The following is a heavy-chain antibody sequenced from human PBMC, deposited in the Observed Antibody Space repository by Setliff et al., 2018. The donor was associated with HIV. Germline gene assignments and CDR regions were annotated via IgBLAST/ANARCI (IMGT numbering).Heavy chain of an antibody. CDR3: ARVSQDLLGAFDI. Sequence: SETLSLTCTVSGDSINSGDYYWTWIRHHPGKGLEWIGYIYYSGSTNYNPSLKSRVIISVDSSKNQFFLKLTSVTAADTAMYYCARVSQDLLGAFDIWGKGTMVTVS. V-gene: IGHV4-31*03. J-gene: IGHJ3*02. CDR2: IYYSGST. D-gene: IGHD7-27*01. CDR1: GDSINSGDYY.